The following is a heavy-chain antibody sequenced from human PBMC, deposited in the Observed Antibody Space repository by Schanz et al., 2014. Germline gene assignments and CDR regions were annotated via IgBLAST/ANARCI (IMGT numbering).Heavy chain of an antibody. V-gene: IGHV3-23*04. CDR3: AKDAPYPFDL. J-gene: IGHJ2*01. Sequence: EVQLAESGGGLVQPGGSLRLSCAASGFTFSGFWMTWVRQAPGMGLEWVSAISGRDGSTYYADSVRGRFTISRDNSKNTLYLQMNSLRAEDTAIYYCAKDAPYPFDLWGRGTLITVSS. CDR1: GFTFSGFW. CDR2: ISGRDGST.